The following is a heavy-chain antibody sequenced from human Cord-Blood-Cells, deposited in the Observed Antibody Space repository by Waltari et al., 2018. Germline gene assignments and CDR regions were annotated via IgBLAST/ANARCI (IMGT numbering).Heavy chain of an antibody. CDR3: ARGPIFGVVINWFDP. J-gene: IGHJ5*02. Sequence: QVQLQQWGAGLLKPSETLSLTCAVYGGSFSGYYWRGIRQPPGKGLEWIGEINHSGSTNYNPSLKSRVTISVDTSKNQFSLKLSSVTAADTAVYYCARGPIFGVVINWFDPWGQGTLVTVSS. D-gene: IGHD3-3*01. CDR1: GGSFSGYY. V-gene: IGHV4-34*01. CDR2: INHSGST.